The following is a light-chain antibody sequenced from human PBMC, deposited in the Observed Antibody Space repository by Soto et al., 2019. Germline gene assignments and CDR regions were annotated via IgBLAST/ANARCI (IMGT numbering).Light chain of an antibody. J-gene: IGLJ3*02. V-gene: IGLV1-44*01. Sequence: QSVLTQPPSASGAPGQRVTISCSGSNSNIGSHLVNWYQQVPGTAPKLLIYTNNQRPSGVPDRFSDSKSGTSASLAISGLQSEDEDDYYCAAWDGSMQSWVFGGGTKLTVL. CDR2: TNN. CDR1: NSNIGSHL. CDR3: AAWDGSMQSWV.